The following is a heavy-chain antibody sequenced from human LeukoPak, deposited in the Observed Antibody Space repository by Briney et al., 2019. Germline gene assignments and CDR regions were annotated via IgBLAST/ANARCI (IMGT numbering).Heavy chain of an antibody. CDR1: GGSISSYY. J-gene: IGHJ4*02. V-gene: IGHV3-23*01. D-gene: IGHD1-14*01. CDR3: AKDRPHPSAEPTNFDY. CDR2: TSGSGGSA. Sequence: ETLSLTCTVSGGSISSYYWSWVRQAPGKGLEWVSATSGSGGSAYYADSVKGRFTISRDNSKNTLYLQMNSLRAEDTAVYYCAKDRPHPSAEPTNFDYWGQGTLVTVSS.